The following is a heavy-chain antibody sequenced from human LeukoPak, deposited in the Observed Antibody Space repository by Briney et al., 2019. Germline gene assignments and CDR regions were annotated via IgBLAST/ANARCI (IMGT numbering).Heavy chain of an antibody. D-gene: IGHD3-3*01. J-gene: IGHJ5*02. CDR1: GGSFSGCY. V-gene: IGHV4-34*01. CDR2: INHSGST. Sequence: SETLSLTCAVYGGSFSGCYWSWIRQPPGKGLEWIGEINHSGSTNYNPSLKSRVTISVDTSKNQFSLKLSSVTAADTAVYYCARASHITIFGVVTHFDPWGQGTLVTVSS. CDR3: ARASHITIFGVVTHFDP.